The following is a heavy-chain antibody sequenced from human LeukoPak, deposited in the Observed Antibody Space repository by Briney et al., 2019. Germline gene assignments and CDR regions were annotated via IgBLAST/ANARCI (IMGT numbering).Heavy chain of an antibody. Sequence: PGGSLRLSCAASGFTFRSYWMSWVRRAPGKGLEWVANIKQDGSEKYYVDSVKGRFTISRDNAKNSLYLQMNNLRAEDTAVYYCASHIVAAFDYWGQGTLVTVSS. CDR2: IKQDGSEK. D-gene: IGHD5-12*01. V-gene: IGHV3-7*01. J-gene: IGHJ4*02. CDR1: GFTFRSYW. CDR3: ASHIVAAFDY.